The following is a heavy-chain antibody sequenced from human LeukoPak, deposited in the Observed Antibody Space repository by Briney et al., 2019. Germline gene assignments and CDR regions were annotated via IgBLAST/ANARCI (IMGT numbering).Heavy chain of an antibody. V-gene: IGHV4-59*01. D-gene: IGHD6-19*01. CDR3: ARVGSGGAWFDF. Sequence: SETLSLTCTVSSGSITGYYWSWIRQPPGKGLEWIGYVYATGTTNYNPSLKTRATISIDTSKNQLSLPLTSVTAADTAVYYCARVGSGGAWFDFWGQGTLVSVSS. CDR1: SGSITGYY. J-gene: IGHJ4*02. CDR2: VYATGTT.